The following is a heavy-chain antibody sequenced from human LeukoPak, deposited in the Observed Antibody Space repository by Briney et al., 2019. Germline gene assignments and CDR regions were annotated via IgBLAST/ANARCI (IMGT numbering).Heavy chain of an antibody. Sequence: SETLSLTCDVSGGSISSGLYSWSWIRQPLGKGLEWIGYIYHTGSTYYNPSLKSRVTISVDTSKNQFSLRLSSVTAADTAVYYCARDNWNYGSSMDVWGQGTTVTVSS. CDR1: GGSISSGLYS. V-gene: IGHV4-30-2*01. J-gene: IGHJ6*02. CDR3: ARDNWNYGSSMDV. CDR2: IYHTGST. D-gene: IGHD1-7*01.